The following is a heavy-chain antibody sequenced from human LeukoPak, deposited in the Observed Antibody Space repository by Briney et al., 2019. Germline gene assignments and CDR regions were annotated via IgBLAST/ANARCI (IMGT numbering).Heavy chain of an antibody. D-gene: IGHD3-3*01. CDR1: GFTFSSYG. J-gene: IGHJ4*02. CDR3: ASRVVTSFDY. Sequence: GGSLRLSCAASGFTFSSYGMHWVRQAPGKGLEWVALIRYDGSNKYYADSVKGRFTISRDISENTLYLQMNALRAEDTAVYYCASRVVTSFDYWGQGTLVTVSS. V-gene: IGHV3-30*02. CDR2: IRYDGSNK.